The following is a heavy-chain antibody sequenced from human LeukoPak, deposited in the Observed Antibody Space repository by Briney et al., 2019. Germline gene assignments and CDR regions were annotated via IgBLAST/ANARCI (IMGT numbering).Heavy chain of an antibody. Sequence: SETLSLTCTVSGGFIDSYYWSWIRQPPGKGLQWIGYIYYSGITRYNPSLKSRVTISVDTSKNQFSLKLSSVTAADTAVYYCASGGYSGYAFDYWGQGILVTVSS. CDR2: IYYSGIT. CDR3: ASGGYSGYAFDY. CDR1: GGFIDSYY. D-gene: IGHD5-12*01. J-gene: IGHJ4*02. V-gene: IGHV4-59*01.